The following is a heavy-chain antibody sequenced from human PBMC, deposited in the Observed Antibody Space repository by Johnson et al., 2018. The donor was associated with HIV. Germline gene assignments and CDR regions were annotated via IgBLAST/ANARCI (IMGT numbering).Heavy chain of an antibody. J-gene: IGHJ3*02. CDR1: GFTFSSYD. V-gene: IGHV3-13*01. CDR3: AREGMYSSYQGSFDI. CDR2: IGTAGDT. Sequence: VQLVESGGGLVQPGGSLRLSCAASGFTFSSYDMHWVRQATGKGLEWVSAIGTAGDTYYPGSVKGRFTISRENAKNSLYLQMNSRRDGDTAVYYCAREGMYSSYQGSFDIWGQGTMVTVSS. D-gene: IGHD6-6*01.